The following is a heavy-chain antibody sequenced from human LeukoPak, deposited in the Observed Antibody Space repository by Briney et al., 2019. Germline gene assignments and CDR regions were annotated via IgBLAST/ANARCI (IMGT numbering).Heavy chain of an antibody. V-gene: IGHV1-18*01. CDR2: ISAYNGNT. J-gene: IGHJ4*02. D-gene: IGHD1-1*01. CDR1: GYTFTSYG. CDR3: ARDPGGTGPYYFDC. Sequence: GASVKVSCKASGYTFTSYGISWVRQAPGQGLEWMGWISAYNGNTNYAQKLQGRVTMTTDTSTSTAYMELSSLRSDDTAVYYCARDPGGTGPYYFDCWGQGTLVTVSS.